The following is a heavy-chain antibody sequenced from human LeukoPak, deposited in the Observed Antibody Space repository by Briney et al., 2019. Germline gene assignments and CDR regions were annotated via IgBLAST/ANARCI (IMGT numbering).Heavy chain of an antibody. V-gene: IGHV1-18*01. Sequence: GASVKVSCKASGYTFTSYGISWVRQAPGQGLEWMGWIIAYNGNTNYAQKLQGRVTMTTDTSTSTAYMELRSLRSDDTAVYYCAREADYYDSSGYDYWGQGTLVTVSS. D-gene: IGHD3-22*01. J-gene: IGHJ4*02. CDR2: IIAYNGNT. CDR1: GYTFTSYG. CDR3: AREADYYDSSGYDY.